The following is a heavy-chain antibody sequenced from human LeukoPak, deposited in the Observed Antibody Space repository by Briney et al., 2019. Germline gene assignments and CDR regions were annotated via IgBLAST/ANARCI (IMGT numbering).Heavy chain of an antibody. D-gene: IGHD4-23*01. CDR1: GFMFSIYE. Sequence: KAGGSLRLSCAASGFMFSIYEMNWVRQAPGKGLEWVSSISSSSSYIYYADSVKGRFTISRDNAKNSLYLQMNSLRAEDTAVYYCARDLRQNSYGGPIDYWGQGTLVTVSS. CDR3: ARDLRQNSYGGPIDY. CDR2: ISSSSSYI. V-gene: IGHV3-21*01. J-gene: IGHJ4*02.